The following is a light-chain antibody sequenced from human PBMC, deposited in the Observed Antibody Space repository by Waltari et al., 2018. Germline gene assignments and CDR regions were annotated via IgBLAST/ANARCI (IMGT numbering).Light chain of an antibody. CDR1: QDVTNR. CDR3: QQYNNWPRT. CDR2: DAT. Sequence: ETVLTQSPATLSVSPGERVTLSCRASQDVTNRLAWFQQKPGQAPRLLMFDATTRATDFPGRFSGSGSWTELTLTISSLQSEDFAVYYCQQYNNWPRTFGQGTKLEI. V-gene: IGKV3-15*01. J-gene: IGKJ2*01.